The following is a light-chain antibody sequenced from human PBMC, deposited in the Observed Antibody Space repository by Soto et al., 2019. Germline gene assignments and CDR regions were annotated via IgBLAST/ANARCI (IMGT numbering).Light chain of an antibody. J-gene: IGKJ5*01. CDR2: AAS. CDR1: QSISIY. CDR3: QQSYSTPIT. V-gene: IGKV1-39*01. Sequence: DIQMSQPPSSLSASVRDRATITCRASQSISIYLNWYQQKPGKAPKLLIYAASSLQSGVPSRFSGSGSGTDFTLTISSLQPEDFATYYCQQSYSTPITFGQGTRLEIK.